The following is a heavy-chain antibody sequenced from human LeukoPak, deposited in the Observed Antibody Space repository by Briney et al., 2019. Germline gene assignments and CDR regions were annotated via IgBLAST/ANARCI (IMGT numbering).Heavy chain of an antibody. J-gene: IGHJ4*02. V-gene: IGHV3-7*01. D-gene: IGHD3-3*01. CDR2: IKEDGSET. CDR1: GFTFSDYW. Sequence: GGSLRLSCAASGFTFSDYWMTWVRQAPGRGLECMANIKEDGSETYYVDSVEGRFTISRDNAKNSLYLQMNSRRAEDTAVYYCARATIFGVVSALGPLDSWGQGTLVTVSS. CDR3: ARATIFGVVSALGPLDS.